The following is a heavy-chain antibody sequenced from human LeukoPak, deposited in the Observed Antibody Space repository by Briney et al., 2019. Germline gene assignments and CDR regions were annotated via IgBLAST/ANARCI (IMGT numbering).Heavy chain of an antibody. CDR3: ARGYGDPAAPDY. J-gene: IGHJ4*02. D-gene: IGHD4-17*01. CDR1: GGSINSYY. Sequence: SETLSLTCTVSGGSINSYYWNWIRQPPGKGLEWIGYIYYSGSTEYNPSLKSRVTISVDTSKNQFSLKLSSVTAADTAVYYCARGYGDPAAPDYWGQGTLVTVSS. V-gene: IGHV4-59*01. CDR2: IYYSGST.